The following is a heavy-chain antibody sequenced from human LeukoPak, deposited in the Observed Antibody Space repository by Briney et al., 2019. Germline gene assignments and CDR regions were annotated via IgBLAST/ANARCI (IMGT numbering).Heavy chain of an antibody. CDR1: GFTVSSNY. D-gene: IGHD2-2*01. CDR3: AKDSGYCSSTSC. CDR2: IYSGGST. J-gene: IGHJ6*02. V-gene: IGHV3-53*01. Sequence: GGSLRLSCAASGFTVSSNYMSWVRQAPGKGLEWVSVIYSGGSTYYADSVKGRFTISRDNSKNTLHLQVNSLGAEDTAVHYCAKDSGYCSSTSCWGQGTTVTVSS.